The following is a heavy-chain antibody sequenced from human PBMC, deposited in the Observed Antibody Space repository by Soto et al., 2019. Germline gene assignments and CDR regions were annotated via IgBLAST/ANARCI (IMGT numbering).Heavy chain of an antibody. J-gene: IGHJ3*02. CDR1: GFPFRTGGEA. Sequence: QITLKESGPTLVKPTQTLTLTCTLSGFPFRTGGEAVGWIRQPPGKALEWLALIYWDDDKRYSQSLKSRLTITKDTSKNQVVLTMTNMDPVDTATYFCALSSDLNNTGDAFHIWGQGTMVTVSS. V-gene: IGHV2-5*02. CDR2: IYWDDDK. CDR3: ALSSDLNNTGDAFHI. D-gene: IGHD2-2*02.